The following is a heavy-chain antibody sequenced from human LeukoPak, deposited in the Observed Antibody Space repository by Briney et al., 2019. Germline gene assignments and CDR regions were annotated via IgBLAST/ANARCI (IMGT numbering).Heavy chain of an antibody. Sequence: SETLSLTCTVSGGSISSYYWSWIRQPPGKGLEWIGYIYYSGTTNYSPSLKSRVTMSVDTSKNQFSLKLSSVTAADTAVYYCATSTYYYDSSGYYFDYWGQGTLVTVSS. J-gene: IGHJ4*02. CDR2: IYYSGTT. V-gene: IGHV4-59*12. D-gene: IGHD3-22*01. CDR1: GGSISSYY. CDR3: ATSTYYYDSSGYYFDY.